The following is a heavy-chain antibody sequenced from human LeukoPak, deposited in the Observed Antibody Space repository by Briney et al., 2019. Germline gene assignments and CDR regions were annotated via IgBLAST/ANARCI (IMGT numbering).Heavy chain of an antibody. CDR2: IHPSGGST. J-gene: IGHJ4*02. CDR3: ARVLADAGTGY. V-gene: IGHV1-46*01. Sequence: ASVKLSCKASGYTFTDYYIHWVRQAPGQGLEWMGIIHPSGGSTTYAQKFQGRVTVTSDTSASTVYMELSSLRSEDTAVYYCARVLADAGTGYWGQGTMVTASS. CDR1: GYTFTDYY. D-gene: IGHD6-13*01.